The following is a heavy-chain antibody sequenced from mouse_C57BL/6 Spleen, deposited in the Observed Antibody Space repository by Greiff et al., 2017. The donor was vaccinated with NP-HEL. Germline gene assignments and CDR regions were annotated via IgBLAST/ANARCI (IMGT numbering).Heavy chain of an antibody. CDR3: ARRAYYGSSYDFDY. D-gene: IGHD1-1*01. Sequence: VQLQQSGAELAKPGASVKLSCKASGYTFTSYWMHWVKQRPGQGLEWIGYIDPISAYTKYNQKFKDKATLTADKSSSTAYMQLSSLTYGDSAVYYCARRAYYGSSYDFDYWGQGTTLTVSS. V-gene: IGHV1-7*01. J-gene: IGHJ2*01. CDR2: IDPISAYT. CDR1: GYTFTSYW.